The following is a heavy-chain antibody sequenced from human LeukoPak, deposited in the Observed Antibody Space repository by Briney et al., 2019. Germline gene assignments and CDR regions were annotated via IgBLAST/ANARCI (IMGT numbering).Heavy chain of an antibody. Sequence: ASVKVSCKASGYTFTSYDINWVRQASGQGLEWMGWMNPNTGNTGYAQKFQGRVTITRNTSISTVYMELSSLRSEDTAVYYCARGVGATISYYHYYIDVWGKGTTVTVSS. V-gene: IGHV1-8*03. CDR1: GYTFTSYD. CDR3: ARGVGATISYYHYYIDV. J-gene: IGHJ6*03. D-gene: IGHD1-26*01. CDR2: MNPNTGNT.